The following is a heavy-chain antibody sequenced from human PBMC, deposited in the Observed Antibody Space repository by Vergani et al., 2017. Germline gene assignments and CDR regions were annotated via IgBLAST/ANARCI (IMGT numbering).Heavy chain of an antibody. D-gene: IGHD2-2*01. V-gene: IGHV3-30*02. J-gene: IGHJ4*02. CDR2: LRYDGATK. CDR1: GFSFGSYG. CDR3: VKDRGASIGFDD. Sequence: QVQLVESGGGVVQPGGSLRLSCAASGFSFGSYGMHWVRVLQAPGKGLEWLAYLRYDGATKQYADSVKGRFTISRDNSKNMLYLQMDSLRPEDTAMFYFVKDRGASIGFDDWGQGTQVTVSS.